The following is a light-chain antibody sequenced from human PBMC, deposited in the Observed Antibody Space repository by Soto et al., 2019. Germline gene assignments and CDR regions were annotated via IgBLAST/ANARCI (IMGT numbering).Light chain of an antibody. Sequence: EIVLTQSPGTLSLSPGERATLSCRASQSVSSSYLAWYQQKPGQAPRLLLYGASSRATGIPDRFSGSGSGTDFTLTISRLEPEDFAVYYCQQYDRSAWTFGQGTKVDIK. J-gene: IGKJ1*01. CDR3: QQYDRSAWT. CDR1: QSVSSSY. CDR2: GAS. V-gene: IGKV3-20*01.